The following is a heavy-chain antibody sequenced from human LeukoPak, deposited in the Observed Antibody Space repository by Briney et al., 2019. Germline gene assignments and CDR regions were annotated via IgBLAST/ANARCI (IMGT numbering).Heavy chain of an antibody. CDR3: AELGITMIGGV. V-gene: IGHV3-48*03. D-gene: IGHD3-10*02. CDR2: INCSGSTI. CDR1: GFTFSSYE. J-gene: IGHJ6*04. Sequence: GGSLRLSCAASGFTFSSYEMNWVRQAPGKGLEWVSYINCSGSTIYYADSVKGRFIISRDNAKNSLYLQMNSLRAEDTAVYYCAELGITMIGGVWGKGTTVTMSS.